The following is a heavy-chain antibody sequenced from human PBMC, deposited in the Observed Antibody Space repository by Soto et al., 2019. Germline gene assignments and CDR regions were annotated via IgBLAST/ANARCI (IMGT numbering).Heavy chain of an antibody. J-gene: IGHJ5*02. D-gene: IGHD6-19*01. CDR3: ARHLGPYSSGWRWFDP. V-gene: IGHV5-51*01. CDR1: GYSFTSYW. Sequence: PGESLKISCKGSGYSFTSYWIGWVRQMPGKGLEWMGIIYPGDSDTRYSPSFQGQVTISADKSISTAYLQWSSLKASDTAMYYCARHLGPYSSGWRWFDPWGQGTLVTVS. CDR2: IYPGDSDT.